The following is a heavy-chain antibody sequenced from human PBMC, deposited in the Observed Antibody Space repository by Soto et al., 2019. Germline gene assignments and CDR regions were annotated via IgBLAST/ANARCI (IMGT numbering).Heavy chain of an antibody. J-gene: IGHJ5*02. CDR3: ARGRVRSTAAAGTSWFDP. Sequence: PGGSLRLSCAASGFTFSSYSMNWVRQAPGKGLEWVSSISSSSSYIYYADSVKGRFTISRDNAKNSLYLQMNSLRAEDTAVYYCARGRVRSTAAAGTSWFDPWGQGTLVTVSS. D-gene: IGHD6-13*01. V-gene: IGHV3-21*01. CDR1: GFTFSSYS. CDR2: ISSSSSYI.